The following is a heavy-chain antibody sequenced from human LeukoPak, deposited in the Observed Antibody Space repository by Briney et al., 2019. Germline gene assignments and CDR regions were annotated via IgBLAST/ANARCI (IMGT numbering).Heavy chain of an antibody. CDR1: GGSFSGYY. Sequence: SETLSPTCAVYGGSFSGYYWSWIRQPPGKGLEWIGEINHSGSTNYNPSLKSRVTISVDTSKNQFSLKLSSVAAADTAVYYCARAYSYCSSTSCYWGRSWFDPWGQGTLVTVSS. J-gene: IGHJ5*02. CDR2: INHSGST. CDR3: ARAYSYCSSTSCYWGRSWFDP. D-gene: IGHD2-2*01. V-gene: IGHV4-34*01.